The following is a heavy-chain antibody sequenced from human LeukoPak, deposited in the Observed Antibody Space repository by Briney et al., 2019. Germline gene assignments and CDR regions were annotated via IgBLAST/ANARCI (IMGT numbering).Heavy chain of an antibody. Sequence: SQTLSLTCAISGDSVSSNSSAWNWIRQSPSRGLEWLGRTYYRSKWYNDYAVSVKGRITINPDTSKNHFSLPLNSVTPEDTAIYYCARIGYSYGGPWGQGTLVTVSS. J-gene: IGHJ5*02. CDR2: TYYRSKWYN. V-gene: IGHV6-1*01. CDR3: ARIGYSYGGP. D-gene: IGHD5-18*01. CDR1: GDSVSSNSSA.